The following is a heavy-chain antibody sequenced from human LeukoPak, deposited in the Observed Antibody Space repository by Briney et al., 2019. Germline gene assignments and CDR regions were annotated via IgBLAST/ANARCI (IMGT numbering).Heavy chain of an antibody. CDR3: ARGPYSYDSSGAFDI. Sequence: KPSETLSLTCTVSGGSIRSNYYWGWIRQPPGKGLEWIGSIYYSGNSYYNPSLKSRVTISVDTSKNQFSLKLSSVTAADTAVYFCARGPYSYDSSGAFDIWGQGTMVTVSS. V-gene: IGHV4-39*07. CDR1: GGSIRSNYY. D-gene: IGHD3-22*01. J-gene: IGHJ3*02. CDR2: IYYSGNS.